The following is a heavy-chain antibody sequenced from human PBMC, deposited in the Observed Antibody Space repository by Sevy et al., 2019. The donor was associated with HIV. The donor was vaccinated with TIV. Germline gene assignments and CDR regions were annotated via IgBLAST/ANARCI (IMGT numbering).Heavy chain of an antibody. J-gene: IGHJ6*02. CDR2: IRNKTYGETR. D-gene: IGHD3-10*01. CDR3: TRAMYYYDSGSYYGMDV. V-gene: IGHV3-49*03. Sequence: GGSLRLSCRGSGYNFGDYIMSWFRQAPGKGLDWVGLIRNKTYGETREYAASVKGRVTISRDDSKGIAYLQMNSLKTEDTARYYCTRAMYYYDSGSYYGMDVWGQGTTVTVSS. CDR1: GYNFGDYI.